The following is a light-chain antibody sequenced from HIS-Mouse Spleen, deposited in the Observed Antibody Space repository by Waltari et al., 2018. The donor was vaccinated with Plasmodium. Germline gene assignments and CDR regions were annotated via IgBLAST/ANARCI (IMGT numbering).Light chain of an antibody. CDR3: SSYAGSNNLV. Sequence: QSALTQPPSASGSPGPSVTTSCTGTSRDVGGSNYVPWYQQHPGKAPKLMIYEVSKRPSGVPDRFSGSKSGNTASLTVSGLQAEDEADYYCSSYAGSNNLVFGGGTKLTVL. V-gene: IGLV2-8*01. CDR2: EVS. J-gene: IGLJ2*01. CDR1: SRDVGGSNY.